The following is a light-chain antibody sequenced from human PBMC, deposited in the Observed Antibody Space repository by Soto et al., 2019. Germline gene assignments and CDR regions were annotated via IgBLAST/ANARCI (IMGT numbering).Light chain of an antibody. CDR1: QNIRSN. J-gene: IGKJ4*01. CDR2: GAS. CDR3: QQHSNWPLT. V-gene: IGKV3-15*01. Sequence: EIVMTQSPATLSVSPGERGTLSCRASQNIRSNVAWYQQKPGQAPRLLIYGASTRATGIPARFSGSGSGTEFSLTISSLQSEDFAVYYCQQHSNWPLTFGGGTKVDIK.